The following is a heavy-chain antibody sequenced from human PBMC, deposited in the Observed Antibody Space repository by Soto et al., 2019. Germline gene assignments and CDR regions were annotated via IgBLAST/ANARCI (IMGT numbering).Heavy chain of an antibody. Sequence: PSETLSLTCAVSGYSINSDYYWGWIRQPPGKGLEWIGSIYHSGATFYKPSLKSRVTISVDTSRNQFSLKLPSVTAADTAVYHCARSGGGYFNFDYWGQGTLVTVSS. CDR3: ARSGGGYFNFDY. J-gene: IGHJ4*02. D-gene: IGHD3-9*01. V-gene: IGHV4-38-2*01. CDR2: IYHSGAT. CDR1: GYSINSDYY.